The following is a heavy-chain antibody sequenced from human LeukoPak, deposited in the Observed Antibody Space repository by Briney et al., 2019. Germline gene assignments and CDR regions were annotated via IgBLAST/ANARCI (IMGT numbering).Heavy chain of an antibody. CDR1: GGFVSRES. V-gene: IGHV4-59*02. D-gene: IGHD2-2*01. J-gene: IGHJ4*02. Sequence: SETLSHTCTVSGGFVSRESWTWIRQFPDKRLEWIGYISHSGASDYKPSLESRVTISQDTPKNQFFLNLNAVTAADTAVYFCARLEAGIVAVPARQPRPPPPRYCDYWGQGILVTVSS. CDR2: ISHSGAS. CDR3: ARLEAGIVAVPARQPRPPPPRYCDY.